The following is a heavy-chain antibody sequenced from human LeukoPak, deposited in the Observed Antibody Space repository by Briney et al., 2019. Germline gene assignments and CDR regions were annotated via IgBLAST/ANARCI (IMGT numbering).Heavy chain of an antibody. CDR3: ATPQEGDAFDI. D-gene: IGHD1-14*01. Sequence: SSVKVSCKASGYTFTSYDINWVRQATGQGLEWMGWMNPNSGNTGYAQKFQGRVTITRNTSISTAYMELSSLRSEDTAVYYCATPQEGDAFDIWGQGTMVTVSS. J-gene: IGHJ3*02. CDR2: MNPNSGNT. V-gene: IGHV1-8*03. CDR1: GYTFTSYD.